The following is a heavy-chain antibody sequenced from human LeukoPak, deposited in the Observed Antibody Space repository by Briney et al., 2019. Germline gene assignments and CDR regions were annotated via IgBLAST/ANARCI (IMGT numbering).Heavy chain of an antibody. Sequence: GGSLRLSCAASGLTFSSYAMSWVRQAPGKGLEWVSAISGSGGSTYYADSVKGRFTISRDNSKNTLYLQMNSLRAEDTAVYYCAKDASVQGIAVAGTLFDYWGQGTLVTVSS. V-gene: IGHV3-23*01. CDR1: GLTFSSYA. CDR2: ISGSGGST. D-gene: IGHD6-19*01. J-gene: IGHJ4*02. CDR3: AKDASVQGIAVAGTLFDY.